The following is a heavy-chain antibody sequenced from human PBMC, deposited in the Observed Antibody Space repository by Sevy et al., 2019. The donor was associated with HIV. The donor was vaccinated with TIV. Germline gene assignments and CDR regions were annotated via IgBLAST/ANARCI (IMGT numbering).Heavy chain of an antibody. J-gene: IGHJ3*02. CDR2: ITVSSSYI. CDR1: GFTFSTYT. Sequence: GGSLRLSCAPSGFTFSTYTINWVRQAPGKGLEWISSITVSSSYINYADSMKGRITISRDNVKNSLFLQMNSLRAEDTAASYCARRGSNYGYEAFDIWGQGTMVTVSS. V-gene: IGHV3-21*06. CDR3: ARRGSNYGYEAFDI. D-gene: IGHD4-17*01.